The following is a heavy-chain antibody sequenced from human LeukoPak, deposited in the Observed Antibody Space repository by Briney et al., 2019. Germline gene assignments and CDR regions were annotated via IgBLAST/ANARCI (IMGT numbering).Heavy chain of an antibody. CDR1: EFTFSSYS. V-gene: IGHV3-48*04. J-gene: IGHJ5*02. CDR2: ISSTATSI. Sequence: GGSLRLSCAASEFTFSSYSMSWVRQAPGKGVEWVSYISSTATSIYYADSVKGRFTVSRDNAKNSLYLQMNSLRAEDTAVYYCAGDVPSPGGAWSAPGGKEPLVTFP. D-gene: IGHD3-10*01. CDR3: AGDVPSPGGAWSAP.